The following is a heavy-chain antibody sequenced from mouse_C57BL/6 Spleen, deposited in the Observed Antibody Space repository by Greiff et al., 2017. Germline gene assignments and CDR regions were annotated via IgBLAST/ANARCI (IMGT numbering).Heavy chain of an antibody. D-gene: IGHD2-5*01. CDR2: IYPGDGDT. V-gene: IGHV1-82*01. CDR1: GYAFSSSW. CDR3: AGYSNWYFDV. Sequence: VKLMESGPELVKPGASVKISCKASGYAFSSSWMNWVKQRPGKGLEWIGRIYPGDGDTNYNGKFKGKATLTADKSSSTAYMQLSSLTSEDSAVYFCAGYSNWYFDVWGTGTTVTVSS. J-gene: IGHJ1*03.